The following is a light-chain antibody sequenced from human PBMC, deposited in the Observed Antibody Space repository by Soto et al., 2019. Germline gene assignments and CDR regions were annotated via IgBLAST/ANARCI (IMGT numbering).Light chain of an antibody. CDR3: QQDSSSPLT. CDR2: AAS. Sequence: DIELTHSPNAVSASHGYRITITCRASHGISSWLAWYQQIPGKAPKLLIYAASSLQSGVPSRFSGSASGTYFTLTISSLQPEDFATYYCQQDSSSPLTFGEGTRLEI. J-gene: IGKJ5*01. V-gene: IGKV1D-12*01. CDR1: HGISSW.